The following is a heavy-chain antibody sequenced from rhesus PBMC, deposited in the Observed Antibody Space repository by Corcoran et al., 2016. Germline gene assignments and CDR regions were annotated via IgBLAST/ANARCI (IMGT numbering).Heavy chain of an antibody. CDR3: ARPRGYSYGYHY. CDR2: INGNSGST. D-gene: IGHD5-36*01. Sequence: QVQLQESGPGLVKPSETLSLTCAVSGASIRSYGWNWIRQPPGKGLGWMGEINGNSGSTNYNPSLKSRVTISKDASKNQFSLKLSSVTAADTAVYYCARPRGYSYGYHYWGQGVLVTVSS. J-gene: IGHJ4*01. V-gene: IGHV4-80*01. CDR1: GASIRSYG.